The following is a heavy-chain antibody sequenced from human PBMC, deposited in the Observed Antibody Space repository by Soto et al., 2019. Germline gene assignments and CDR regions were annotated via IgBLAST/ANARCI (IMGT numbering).Heavy chain of an antibody. Sequence: GSLRLSCAASGFICSSYDMSRVRQAPGKGLEWVSTILVDGRTFYVDSVKGRFTISRDSSQNTVYLQMNSLTAGDTALYYCAKATATGGGAFDICGQGTMVTVSS. V-gene: IGHV3-23*01. CDR1: GFICSSYD. J-gene: IGHJ3*02. CDR3: AKATATGGGAFDI. CDR2: ILVDGRT. D-gene: IGHD2-8*02.